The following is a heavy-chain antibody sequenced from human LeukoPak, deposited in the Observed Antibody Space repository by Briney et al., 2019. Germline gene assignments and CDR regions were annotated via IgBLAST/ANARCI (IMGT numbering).Heavy chain of an antibody. D-gene: IGHD1-26*01. CDR2: ISGDGDNT. J-gene: IGHJ4*02. CDR1: RFTFSSYA. V-gene: IGHV3-23*01. CDR3: AKDQHSGSYILGYFDC. Sequence: PGGSLRLSCAASRFTFSSYAMSWVRQAPGKGLEWVSAISGDGDNTYYADSVKGRFTISRDNSKNTLYLQMNNLRAEDTAVYYCAKDQHSGSYILGYFDCWGQGTLVTVSS.